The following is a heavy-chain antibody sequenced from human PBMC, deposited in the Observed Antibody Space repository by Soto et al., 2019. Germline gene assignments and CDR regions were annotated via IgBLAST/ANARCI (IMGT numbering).Heavy chain of an antibody. V-gene: IGHV2-26*01. CDR1: GFSLSNARMG. CDR3: ARIDDYAYSNMDV. J-gene: IGHJ6*03. CDR2: LFSTDEK. Sequence: QVTLKESGPVLVKPTETLTLTCTVSGFSLSNARMGVSWISQPPGKALEWLALLFSTDEKSYSTTLKSRLTISMDTSKSQVVLTMTYMDPVDTATYSCARIDDYAYSNMDVWGKGTTVTVSS.